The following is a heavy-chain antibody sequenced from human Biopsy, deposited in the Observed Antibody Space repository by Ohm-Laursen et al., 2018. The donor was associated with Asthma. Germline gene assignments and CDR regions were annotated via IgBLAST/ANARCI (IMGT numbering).Heavy chain of an antibody. CDR1: GFTFDDYG. CDR3: AKDRFDNSVTSKYYYYGIDV. D-gene: IGHD3-16*01. CDR2: INWNGGST. J-gene: IGHJ6*02. V-gene: IGHV3-20*01. Sequence: SLRLSCAAFGFTFDDYGMSWVRQAPGKGLDWVSGINWNGGSTGYADSVKGRFTISRDNVRNRLHLQMSSLRPDDSAAYHCAKDRFDNSVTSKYYYYGIDVWGQGTTVTVSS.